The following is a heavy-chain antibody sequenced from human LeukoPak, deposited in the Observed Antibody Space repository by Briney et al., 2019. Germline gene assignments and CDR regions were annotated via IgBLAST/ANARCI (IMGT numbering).Heavy chain of an antibody. CDR2: INPNSGGT. J-gene: IGHJ4*02. CDR1: GYTFTGYY. D-gene: IGHD2-2*01. Sequence: GASVKVSCKASGYTFTGYYMHWVRQAPGQGLEWMGWINPNSGGTNYAQKFQGRVTMTRDTSISTAYMELSRLRSDDTAVYYCARVGSISVVVPAAIGYWGQGTLVTVSS. V-gene: IGHV1-2*02. CDR3: ARVGSISVVVPAAIGY.